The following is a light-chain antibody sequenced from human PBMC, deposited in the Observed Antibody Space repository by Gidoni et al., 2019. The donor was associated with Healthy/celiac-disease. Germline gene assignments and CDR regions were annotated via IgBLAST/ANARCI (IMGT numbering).Light chain of an antibody. CDR3: MQARQTPLT. Sequence: DIVMTQSPLSLHVTPGEPASLSCRSSQSLLHSNGYNFWDWYLQKPGQSPQLLIYLGSNRASVVPDRFSGIGSGTDFTLKISRVEAEEVGFYYCMQARQTPLTFGGGTKVEIK. J-gene: IGKJ4*01. V-gene: IGKV2-28*01. CDR1: QSLLHSNGYNF. CDR2: LGS.